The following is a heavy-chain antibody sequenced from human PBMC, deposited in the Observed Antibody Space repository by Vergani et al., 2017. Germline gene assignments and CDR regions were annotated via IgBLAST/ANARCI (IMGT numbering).Heavy chain of an antibody. D-gene: IGHD4-17*01. CDR1: GFTFSDYY. Sequence: QVQLVESGGGVVQPGRSLRLSCAASGFTFSDYYISWIRQAPGKGLEWISYISSRGDFIYYADSVKGRFTISRDSAKNSVYLQMNSLRAEDTAVYYCARDNDYGDLGYWGQGTLVTVSS. CDR3: ARDNDYGDLGY. V-gene: IGHV3-11*01. J-gene: IGHJ4*02. CDR2: ISSRGDFI.